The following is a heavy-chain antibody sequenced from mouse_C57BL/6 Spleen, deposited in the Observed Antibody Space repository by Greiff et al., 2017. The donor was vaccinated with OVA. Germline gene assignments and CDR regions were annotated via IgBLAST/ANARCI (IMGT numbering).Heavy chain of an antibody. CDR1: GFTFSDYG. V-gene: IGHV5-17*01. D-gene: IGHD1-1*01. CDR2: ISSGSSTI. CDR3: AREDYYGSSYSAY. J-gene: IGHJ3*01. Sequence: EVMLVESGGGLVKPGGSLKLSCAASGFTFSDYGMHWVRQAPEKGLEWVAYISSGSSTIYYADTVKGRFTISRDNAKNTLFLQMTSLRSEDTAMYYCAREDYYGSSYSAYWGQGTLVTVSA.